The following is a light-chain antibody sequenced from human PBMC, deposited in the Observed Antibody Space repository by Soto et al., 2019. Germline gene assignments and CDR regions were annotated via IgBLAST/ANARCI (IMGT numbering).Light chain of an antibody. CDR3: QSYDSSLSAEV. J-gene: IGLJ1*01. CDR2: GDS. CDR1: SSNIGAGYD. V-gene: IGLV1-40*01. Sequence: QSVLTQPPSVSGTPGQRVTSSCTGSSSNIGAGYDVHWYQQLPATAPKLLIYGDSNRPSGVPDRFSRSKSGPSASLAITGLQAEDEADYYCQSYDSSLSAEVFGTGTKVTVL.